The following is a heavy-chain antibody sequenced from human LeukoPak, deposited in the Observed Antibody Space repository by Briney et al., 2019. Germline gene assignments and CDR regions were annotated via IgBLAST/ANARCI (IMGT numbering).Heavy chain of an antibody. V-gene: IGHV1-58*02. J-gene: IGHJ4*02. D-gene: IGHD1-26*01. CDR2: IVVGSGNT. CDR3: AAGSNSGSYYGDFDY. Sequence: ASVKVSCKASGLTFTSSAMQWVRQARGQRLEWIGWIVVGSGNTNYAQKFQERVTITRDMSTSTAYMELSSLRSEDTAVYYCAAGSNSGSYYGDFDYWGQETLVTVSS. CDR1: GLTFTSSA.